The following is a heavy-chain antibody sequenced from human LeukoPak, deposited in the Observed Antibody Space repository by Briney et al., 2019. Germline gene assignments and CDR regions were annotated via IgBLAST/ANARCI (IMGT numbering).Heavy chain of an antibody. CDR2: IYSGGST. J-gene: IGHJ6*02. CDR1: GFTVSSNY. V-gene: IGHV3-53*01. CDR3: ASVYSRSSEGMDV. D-gene: IGHD6-6*01. Sequence: GGSLRLSCAASGFTVSSNYMSWVRQAPGKGLEWVSVIYSGGSTYYADSVKGRFTISRDNSKNTLYLQMNSLRAEDTAEYYCASVYSRSSEGMDVWGQGTTVTVSS.